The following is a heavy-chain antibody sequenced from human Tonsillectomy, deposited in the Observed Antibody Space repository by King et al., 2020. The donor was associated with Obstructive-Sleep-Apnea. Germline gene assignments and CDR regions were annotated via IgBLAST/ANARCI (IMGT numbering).Heavy chain of an antibody. CDR3: AREWGDYYGSGSLPSFDY. D-gene: IGHD3-10*01. CDR2: IYYSGST. J-gene: IGHJ4*02. Sequence: QLQLQESGPGLVKPSETLSLTCTVSGGSISSSSYYWGWIRQPPGKGLEWIGSIYYSGSTYYNPSLKSRVTISVDTSKNQFSLKLSSVTAADTAVYYCAREWGDYYGSGSLPSFDYWGQGTLVTVSS. CDR1: GGSISSSSYY. V-gene: IGHV4-39*07.